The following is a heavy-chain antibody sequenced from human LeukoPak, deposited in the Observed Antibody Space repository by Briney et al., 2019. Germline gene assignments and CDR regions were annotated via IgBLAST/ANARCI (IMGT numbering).Heavy chain of an antibody. CDR2: IYYTGSG. CDR3: ASRKLGNDY. Sequence: SETLSLTCTVSGGSVSDYYWSWIRQSPGKGLEWIGYIYYTGSGSYNPSLRSRVTISADTSKNQFSLKLSSVTAADTAVYYCASRKLGNDYWGQGTLVTASS. V-gene: IGHV4-59*02. J-gene: IGHJ4*01. CDR1: GGSVSDYY. D-gene: IGHD7-27*01.